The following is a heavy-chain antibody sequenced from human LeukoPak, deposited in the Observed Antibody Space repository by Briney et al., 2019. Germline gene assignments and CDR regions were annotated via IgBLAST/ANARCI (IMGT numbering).Heavy chain of an antibody. CDR2: VSSTGTTI. Sequence: GGALRLSCAASGFSSRDHYLSWIRQAPGKGLEWLASVSSTGTTISDADSVKGRFPISRDDAKNSLFLQMTSLRGEDTALYYCARARFGEPYDAYLWGQGTMVTVSS. CDR1: GFSSRDHY. D-gene: IGHD3-10*01. V-gene: IGHV3-11*01. J-gene: IGHJ3*01. CDR3: ARARFGEPYDAYL.